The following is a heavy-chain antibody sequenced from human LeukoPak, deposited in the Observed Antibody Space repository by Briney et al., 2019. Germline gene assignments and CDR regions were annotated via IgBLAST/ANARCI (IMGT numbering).Heavy chain of an antibody. CDR3: ARLNWDRYYYYYYMDV. Sequence: GGSLRLSCAASGFTFSSYSMNWVRQAPGKGLEWVSYISSSGSTIYYADSVKGRFTISRDNAKNSLYLQMNSLRAEDTAVYYCARLNWDRYYYYYYMDVWGKGTTVTVSS. D-gene: IGHD7-27*01. CDR1: GFTFSSYS. J-gene: IGHJ6*03. V-gene: IGHV3-48*04. CDR2: ISSSGSTI.